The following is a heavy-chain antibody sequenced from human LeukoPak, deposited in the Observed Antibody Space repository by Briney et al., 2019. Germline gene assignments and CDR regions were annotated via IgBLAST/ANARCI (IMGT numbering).Heavy chain of an antibody. V-gene: IGHV3-7*05. J-gene: IGHJ6*02. CDR1: GFTFSTYW. D-gene: IGHD2-2*01. Sequence: GGSLRLSCEASGFTFSTYWMSWVRQAPGKGLESVASIKLDGSEKYYVDSVKGRFTITRDNAMNSLYLQMNSLRAEDTAVYYCARLVVPAAIHYYGMDVWGQGTTVTVS. CDR2: IKLDGSEK. CDR3: ARLVVPAAIHYYGMDV.